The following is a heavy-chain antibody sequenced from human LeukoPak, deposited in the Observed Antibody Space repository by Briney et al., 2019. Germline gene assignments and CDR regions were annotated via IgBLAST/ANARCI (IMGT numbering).Heavy chain of an antibody. CDR3: ATDSYGGYSE. J-gene: IGHJ4*02. D-gene: IGHD4-23*01. V-gene: IGHV3-15*01. CDR1: GFTFSNTW. CDR2: IQSKTDGGRT. Sequence: GGSLGLSCAASGFTFSNTWMTWVRQAPGRGLEWVGRIQSKTDGGRTDYAAPVKGRFTISRDDSKNTLYLQMNSLKTEGTAVYYCATDSYGGYSEWGQGTLVTVSS.